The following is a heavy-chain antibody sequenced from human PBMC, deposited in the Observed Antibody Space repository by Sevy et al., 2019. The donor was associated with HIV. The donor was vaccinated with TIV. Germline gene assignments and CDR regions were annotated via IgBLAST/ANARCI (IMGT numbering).Heavy chain of an antibody. CDR3: ARDGGGAGETGYYYYYYMDV. D-gene: IGHD1-26*01. Sequence: GGSLRLSCAASGFTFSSYGMHWVRQAPGKGLEWVAVIWYDGSNKYYADSVKGRFTISRDNSKNTLYRQMNSLRAEDTAVYYCARDGGGAGETGYYYYYYMDVWGKGTTVTVSS. V-gene: IGHV3-33*01. J-gene: IGHJ6*03. CDR1: GFTFSSYG. CDR2: IWYDGSNK.